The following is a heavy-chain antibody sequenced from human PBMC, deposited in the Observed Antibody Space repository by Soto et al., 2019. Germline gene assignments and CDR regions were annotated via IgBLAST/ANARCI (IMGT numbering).Heavy chain of an antibody. CDR1: GFTFSSYW. Sequence: GGSLRLSCAASGFTFSSYWMSWVRQAPGKGLEWVANIKQDGSEKYYVDSVKGRFTISRDNAKNSLYLQMNSLRAEDTAVDYCARVFPDIVVVVAATLAFDIWGQGTMVTVSS. CDR3: ARVFPDIVVVVAATLAFDI. V-gene: IGHV3-7*03. J-gene: IGHJ3*02. CDR2: IKQDGSEK. D-gene: IGHD2-15*01.